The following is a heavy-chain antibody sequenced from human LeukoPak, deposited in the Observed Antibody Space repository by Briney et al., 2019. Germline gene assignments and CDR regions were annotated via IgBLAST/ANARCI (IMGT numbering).Heavy chain of an antibody. CDR2: INHSGST. V-gene: IGHV4-34*01. CDR1: GGSFSGYY. J-gene: IGHJ4*02. Sequence: PSETLSLTCAVYGGSFSGYYWSWIRQPPGKGLEWIGEINHSGSTNYNPSLKSRVTISVDTSKNQFSLKLSSVTAADTAVYYCARARGIEPDCSSTSCRNFDYWGQGTLVTVSS. CDR3: ARARGIEPDCSSTSCRNFDY. D-gene: IGHD2-2*01.